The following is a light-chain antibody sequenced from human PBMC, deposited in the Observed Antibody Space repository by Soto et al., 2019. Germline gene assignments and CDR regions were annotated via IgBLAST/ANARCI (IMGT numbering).Light chain of an antibody. CDR2: GPS. CDR1: QSVSTN. V-gene: IGKV3-15*01. CDR3: QQYNSLIT. Sequence: EIVVTQSPATLSVSPGERATLSCRASQSVSTNLAWYQQKPGQAPRLLIYGPSTRASGIPVRFSGSGSGREFTLTISSLQPDDFATYYCQQYNSLITFGQGTRLAI. J-gene: IGKJ5*01.